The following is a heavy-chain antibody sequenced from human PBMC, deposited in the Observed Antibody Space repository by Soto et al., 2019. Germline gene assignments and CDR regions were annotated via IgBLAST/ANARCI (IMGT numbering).Heavy chain of an antibody. V-gene: IGHV4-30-2*01. CDR3: AGGWLRADY. J-gene: IGHJ4*02. Sequence: QLQLQESGSGLVKPSQTLSLTCAVSGGSISSGGYSWSWIRQPPGKGLEWIGYIYHSGSTYYNPSLKSRVTISVDRSKNQFSLKLSSVTAAVTAVYYCAGGWLRADYWGQGTLVTVSS. CDR2: IYHSGST. CDR1: GGSISSGGYS. D-gene: IGHD5-12*01.